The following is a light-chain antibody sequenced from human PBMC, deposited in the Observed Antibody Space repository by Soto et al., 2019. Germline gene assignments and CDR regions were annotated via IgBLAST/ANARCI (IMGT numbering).Light chain of an antibody. Sequence: EIVLTQSRATVSLSPVERPRLSCSASQSVTSTHLAWYQQKPGQAPRLLIYDASTRATGIPDRFSGSGSGTDFTLTISRLEPEDFAVYCCQQFDGSLWTFGPGTKVDIK. CDR1: QSVTSTH. V-gene: IGKV3-20*01. CDR3: QQFDGSLWT. CDR2: DAS. J-gene: IGKJ1*01.